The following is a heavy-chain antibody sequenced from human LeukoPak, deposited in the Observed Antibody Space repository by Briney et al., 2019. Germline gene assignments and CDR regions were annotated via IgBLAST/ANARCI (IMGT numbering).Heavy chain of an antibody. J-gene: IGHJ4*01. CDR3: ARGGRWVPEVSITYYFDS. D-gene: IGHD4-23*01. V-gene: IGHV3-48*03. CDR2: ISDAGNTV. CDR1: GFTFTSHD. Sequence: TGGSLRLSCAASGFTFTSHDMNWVRQAPQKGLEWLAYISDAGNTVYYADSVKGRFTISRDNAKNSLSLQMNSLSAEDTAVYYCARGGRWVPEVSITYYFDSWGHGSPVTVSS.